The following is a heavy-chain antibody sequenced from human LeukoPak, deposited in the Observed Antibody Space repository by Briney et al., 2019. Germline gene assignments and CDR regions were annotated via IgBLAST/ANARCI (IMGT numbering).Heavy chain of an antibody. V-gene: IGHV3-21*01. CDR3: AELGITMIGGV. CDR2: ISSSSDYI. D-gene: IGHD3-10*02. Sequence: GGSLRLSCAASGFTFSSYSMNWVRQAPGKGLEWVSSISSSSDYIYYADSVKGRFTISRDNAKNSLYLQMNSLRAEDTAVYYCAELGITMIGGVWGKGTTVTISS. J-gene: IGHJ6*04. CDR1: GFTFSSYS.